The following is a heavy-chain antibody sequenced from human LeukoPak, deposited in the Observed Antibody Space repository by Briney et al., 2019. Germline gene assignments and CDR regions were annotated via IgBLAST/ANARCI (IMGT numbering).Heavy chain of an antibody. V-gene: IGHV3-30*04. Sequence: PGGSLRLSCAASGFTFSSYAMHWVRQAPGKGLEWVAVVSYDGSNKYYADSVKGRFTISRDNSKNTLYLQMNSLRAEDTAVYYCARAERGDEQQLVLFDYWGQGTLVTVSS. CDR3: ARAERGDEQQLVLFDY. D-gene: IGHD6-13*01. J-gene: IGHJ4*02. CDR1: GFTFSSYA. CDR2: VSYDGSNK.